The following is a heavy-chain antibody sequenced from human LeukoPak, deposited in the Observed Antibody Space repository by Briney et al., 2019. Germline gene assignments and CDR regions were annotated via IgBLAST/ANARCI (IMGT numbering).Heavy chain of an antibody. CDR2: IYSGGST. D-gene: IGHD3-22*01. CDR3: ARDYYDSSGAGSL. Sequence: GGSLRLSCAASGFTVSSNYMSWVRQAPGKGLEWVSVIYSGGSTYYADSVKGRFTISRDNSKNTLYLQMDSLRAEDTAVYYCARDYYDSSGAGSLWGQGTLVTVSS. V-gene: IGHV3-66*02. J-gene: IGHJ4*02. CDR1: GFTVSSNY.